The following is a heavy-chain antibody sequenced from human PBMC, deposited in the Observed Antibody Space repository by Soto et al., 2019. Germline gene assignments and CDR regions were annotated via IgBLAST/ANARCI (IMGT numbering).Heavy chain of an antibody. Sequence: ASVKVSCKASGYTFTSYAMHWVRQAPGQRLEWMGWINAGNGNTKYSQKFQGRVTITRDTSASTAYMELSSLRSEDTAVYYCARDDSITGTFNWFDPWGQGTLVTVSS. J-gene: IGHJ5*02. D-gene: IGHD1-7*01. CDR1: GYTFTSYA. CDR2: INAGNGNT. V-gene: IGHV1-3*01. CDR3: ARDDSITGTFNWFDP.